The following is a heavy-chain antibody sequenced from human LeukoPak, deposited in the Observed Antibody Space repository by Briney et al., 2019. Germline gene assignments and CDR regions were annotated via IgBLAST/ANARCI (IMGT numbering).Heavy chain of an antibody. V-gene: IGHV4-61*02. CDR2: IYTSGST. Sequence: SETLSLTCTVSGGSISSSSYYWSWIRQPAGKGLEWIGRIYTSGSTNYNPSLKSRVTISVDTSKNQFSLKLSSVTAADTAVYYCAREEEDYYDSSGYSDAFDIWGQGTMVTVSS. CDR1: GGSISSSSYY. J-gene: IGHJ3*02. D-gene: IGHD3-22*01. CDR3: AREEEDYYDSSGYSDAFDI.